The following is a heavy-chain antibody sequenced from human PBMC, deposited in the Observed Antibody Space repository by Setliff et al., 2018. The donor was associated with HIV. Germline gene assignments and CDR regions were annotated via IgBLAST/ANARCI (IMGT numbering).Heavy chain of an antibody. CDR2: INHSGNT. CDR1: GASFSAYY. D-gene: IGHD3-22*01. V-gene: IGHV4-34*01. Sequence: SQTLSLTCAVYGASFSAYYWTWIRQPPGNGLEWIGEINHSGNTNYNPSLQSRVIISVDTSKNQFSLKLSAVTVADTAVYYCARSELVHRDGYFDYYSYYMDVWGEGTAVTVSS. CDR3: ARSELVHRDGYFDYYSYYMDV. J-gene: IGHJ6*03.